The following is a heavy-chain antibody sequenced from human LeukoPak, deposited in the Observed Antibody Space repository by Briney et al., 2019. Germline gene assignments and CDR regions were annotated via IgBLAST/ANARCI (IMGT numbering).Heavy chain of an antibody. Sequence: GGSLRLSCAASGYTFSSYGMHWVRQAPGKGLEWVAVIWYDGSNKYYADSVKGRFTISRDNSKNTLYLQMNSLRAEDTAVYYCAREYYDSSGYPAGSDYWGQGTLVTVSS. V-gene: IGHV3-33*01. J-gene: IGHJ4*02. CDR3: AREYYDSSGYPAGSDY. CDR1: GYTFSSYG. CDR2: IWYDGSNK. D-gene: IGHD3-22*01.